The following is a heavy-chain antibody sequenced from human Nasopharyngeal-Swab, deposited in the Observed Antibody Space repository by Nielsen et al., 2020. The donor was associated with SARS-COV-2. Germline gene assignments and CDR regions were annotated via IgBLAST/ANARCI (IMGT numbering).Heavy chain of an antibody. V-gene: IGHV4-34*01. CDR1: GVSFSGYY. CDR3: ARGRSSGWYHYYFDY. CDR2: INHSGST. Sequence: GSLRLSCAVYGVSFSGYYWSWIRQPPGKGLEWIGEINHSGSTNYNPSLKSRVTISVDTSKNQFSLKLSSVTAADTAVYYCARGRSSGWYHYYFDYWGQGTLVTVSS. D-gene: IGHD6-19*01. J-gene: IGHJ4*02.